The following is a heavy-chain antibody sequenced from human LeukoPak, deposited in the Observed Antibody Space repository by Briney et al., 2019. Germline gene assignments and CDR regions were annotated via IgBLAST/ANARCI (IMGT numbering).Heavy chain of an antibody. Sequence: ASVTVSFKASGYTFTIYGISWVRQAPGQGLEWMGWISAYNGNTNYAQKLQGRVTMTTDTSTSTAYMELSSLRSEDTAVYYCARGRSGDLDYWGQGTLVTVSS. V-gene: IGHV1-18*01. CDR1: GYTFTIYG. CDR2: ISAYNGNT. D-gene: IGHD2-21*02. CDR3: ARGRSGDLDY. J-gene: IGHJ4*02.